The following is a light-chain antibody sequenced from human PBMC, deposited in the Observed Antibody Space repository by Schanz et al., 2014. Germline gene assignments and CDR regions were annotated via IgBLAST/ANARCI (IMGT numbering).Light chain of an antibody. CDR3: CSYAGSSAV. Sequence: QSALTQPRSVSGSPGQSVTISCTGTSSDVGAYNYVSWFQQHPGKAPKLMIYDVSNRPSGVSNRFSGSKSGNTASLTISGLQAEDEADYYCCSYAGSSAVFGGGTKVTVL. CDR1: SSDVGAYNY. J-gene: IGLJ3*02. V-gene: IGLV2-11*01. CDR2: DVS.